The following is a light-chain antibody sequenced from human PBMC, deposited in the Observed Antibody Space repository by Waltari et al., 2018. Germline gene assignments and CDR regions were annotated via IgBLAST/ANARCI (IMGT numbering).Light chain of an antibody. CDR3: SSYSDSSTLEL. CDR1: DSDIGSYNL. CDR2: GGR. J-gene: IGLJ1*01. V-gene: IGLV2-14*02. Sequence: QSALTQPASVSGSPGQTITISCTGTDSDIGSYNLVSWYQQHPGNVPKLPFSGGRNRPYGVSTRFSGSKSGNTASLTISGLQAEDEADYYCSSYSDSSTLELFGAGTKVTVL.